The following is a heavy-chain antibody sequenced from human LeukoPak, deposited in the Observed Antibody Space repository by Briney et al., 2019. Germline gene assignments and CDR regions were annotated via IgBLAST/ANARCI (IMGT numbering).Heavy chain of an antibody. D-gene: IGHD2-2*01. CDR1: GFTFSNYE. CDR3: ARSQYQFLLYFCAVDI. J-gene: IGHJ3*02. CDR2: ISSSGSTI. V-gene: IGHV3-48*03. Sequence: QPGGSLRLSCAGSGFTFSNYEMNWVRQAPGKGREWVSYISSSGSTIHYADSVKGRFTMSRDDAKNSLYLQMNSLRAEDTAVYYCARSQYQFLLYFCAVDIWGQGTMVTVSS.